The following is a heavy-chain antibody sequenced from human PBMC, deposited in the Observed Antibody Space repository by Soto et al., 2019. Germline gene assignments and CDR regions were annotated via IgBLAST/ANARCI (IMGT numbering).Heavy chain of an antibody. D-gene: IGHD2-15*01. CDR2: ISSNGCST. CDR3: ARVYCSGGSCYLDY. Sequence: GGSLRLSCAASGFTFSSYAMHWVRQAPGKGLEYVSAISSNGCSTYYANSVKGRFTISRDNSKNTLYLQMGSLRAEDMAVYYCARVYCSGGSCYLDYWGQGTLVTVSS. J-gene: IGHJ4*02. CDR1: GFTFSSYA. V-gene: IGHV3-64*01.